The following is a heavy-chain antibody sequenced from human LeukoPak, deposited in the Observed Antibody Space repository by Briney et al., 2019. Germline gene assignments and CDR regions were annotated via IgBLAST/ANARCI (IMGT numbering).Heavy chain of an antibody. CDR2: FDPEDGET. J-gene: IGHJ3*02. CDR3: ARDGLYCTNGVCSSDI. CDR1: GYTLTELS. V-gene: IGHV1-24*01. Sequence: ASVKVSCKVSGYTLTELSMHWVRQAPGKGLEWMGGFDPEDGETIYAQKFQGRVTMTRDTSTSTVYMELTSLRSEDTAVYYCARDGLYCTNGVCSSDIWGQGTLVTVSS. D-gene: IGHD2-8*01.